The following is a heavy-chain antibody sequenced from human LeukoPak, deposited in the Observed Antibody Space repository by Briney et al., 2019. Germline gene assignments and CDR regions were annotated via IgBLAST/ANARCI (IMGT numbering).Heavy chain of an antibody. CDR1: GFTFSNYA. V-gene: IGHV3-23*01. CDR3: AKGPRPDITVAHTVEK. Sequence: AGSLRLSCAASGFTFSNYAMNWVRQVPVRGLDRVSTICSRGDSTYDAASVKGRFTISRDNSKISLYVQMNSVRAEDTAVYYCAKGPRPDITVAHTVEKWGQGTLVTVSS. J-gene: IGHJ4*02. CDR2: ICSRGDST. D-gene: IGHD6-19*01.